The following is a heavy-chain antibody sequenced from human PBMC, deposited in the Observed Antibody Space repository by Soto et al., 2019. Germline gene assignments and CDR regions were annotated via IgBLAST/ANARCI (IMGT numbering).Heavy chain of an antibody. J-gene: IGHJ4*02. CDR1: GFTFSSYG. CDR3: ARDKGTVTTWMGTLDY. Sequence: QVQLVESGGGVVQPGRSLRLSCAASGFTFSSYGMHWVRQAPGKGLEWVAVIWYDGSNKYYADSMKGRFTISRDNSKNTLYLQMNSLRAEDTAVYYCARDKGTVTTWMGTLDYWGQGTLVTVSS. CDR2: IWYDGSNK. V-gene: IGHV3-33*01. D-gene: IGHD4-17*01.